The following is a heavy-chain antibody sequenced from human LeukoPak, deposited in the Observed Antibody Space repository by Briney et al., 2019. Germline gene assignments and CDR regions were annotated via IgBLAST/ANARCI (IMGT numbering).Heavy chain of an antibody. D-gene: IGHD6-19*01. CDR1: GYTFTGYY. V-gene: IGHV1-2*02. CDR2: INPNSGGT. Sequence: GASVKVSCKASGYTFTGYYMRWVRQAPGQGLEWMGWINPNSGGTNYAQKFQGRVTMTRDTSISTAYMELSRLRSDDTAVYYCARDHQGQWLTFDYWGQGTLVTVSS. CDR3: ARDHQGQWLTFDY. J-gene: IGHJ4*02.